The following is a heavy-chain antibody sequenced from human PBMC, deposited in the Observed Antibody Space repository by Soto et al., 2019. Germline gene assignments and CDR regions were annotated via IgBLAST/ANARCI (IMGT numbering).Heavy chain of an antibody. CDR3: TRGRYCSSTSCKYFDY. Sequence: EVQLVESGGGLVQPGGSLRLSCAASGFTHSSYWMHWVRQAPGKGPVWVSHINSDGSNTNYADPVKGRFTISRDNAKNTRYLQRNSLRAEDTAVYYCTRGRYCSSTSCKYFDYWGQGTLVTVSA. D-gene: IGHD2-2*01. J-gene: IGHJ4*02. CDR1: GFTHSSYW. CDR2: INSDGSNT. V-gene: IGHV3-74*01.